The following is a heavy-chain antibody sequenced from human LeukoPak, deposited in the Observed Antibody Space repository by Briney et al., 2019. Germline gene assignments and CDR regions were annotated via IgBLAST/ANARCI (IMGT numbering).Heavy chain of an antibody. Sequence: SETLSLTCAVYGGSFSGYYWSWIRQPPGKGLEWIGEINHSGSTNYNPSLKSRVTISVDTSKNQFSLKLSSVTAADTAVYYCARASGRVAYDFDYWGQGTLVTVSS. V-gene: IGHV4-34*01. CDR1: GGSFSGYY. J-gene: IGHJ4*02. CDR3: ARASGRVAYDFDY. D-gene: IGHD3-16*01. CDR2: INHSGST.